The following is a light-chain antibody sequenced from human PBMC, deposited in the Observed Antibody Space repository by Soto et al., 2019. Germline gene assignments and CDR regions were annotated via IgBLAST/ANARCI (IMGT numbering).Light chain of an antibody. V-gene: IGKV1-17*01. CDR1: QSVSSD. CDR3: QQLNTYPLT. J-gene: IGKJ4*01. CDR2: AAS. Sequence: DIQMTQSPSSLSASVGDRVIITCRASQSVSSDLNWYQQKAGKPPKLLIFAASSLQSGVPSRFSGSESGTEFTLTISSLQPEDFATYYCQQLNTYPLTFGGGTKVDIK.